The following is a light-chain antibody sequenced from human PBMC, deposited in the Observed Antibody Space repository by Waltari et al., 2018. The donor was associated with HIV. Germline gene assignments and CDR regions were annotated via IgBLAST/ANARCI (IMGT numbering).Light chain of an antibody. J-gene: IGKJ5*01. CDR2: GAS. CDR3: QQYYKWPLT. Sequence: EIVMLPSPATLSVSPGERPTLSCRASQSVSSKLAWYQQKPGQAPRLLIYGASTRSTGIPGRFSGSESGTEFILTISSLQSEDCAVYYCQQYYKWPLTFGQGTRLEIK. V-gene: IGKV3D-15*01. CDR1: QSVSSK.